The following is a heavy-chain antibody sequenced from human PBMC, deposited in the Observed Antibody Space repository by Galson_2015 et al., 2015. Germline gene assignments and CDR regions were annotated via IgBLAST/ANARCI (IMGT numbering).Heavy chain of an antibody. CDR2: IKGDGSIA. V-gene: IGHV3-74*01. CDR3: ARASGGAAVDY. J-gene: IGHJ4*02. Sequence: LRLSCAASGFSFSNTWMHWVRQAPGKGLVWVSRIKGDGSIASYADAVKGRFTLSRDNAKNTLYLQMNSLRVEDTAVYYCARASGGAAVDYWGQGTLVTVSS. CDR1: GFSFSNTW. D-gene: IGHD6-25*01.